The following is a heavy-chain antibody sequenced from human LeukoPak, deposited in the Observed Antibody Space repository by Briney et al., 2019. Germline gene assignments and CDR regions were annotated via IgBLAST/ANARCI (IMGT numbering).Heavy chain of an antibody. CDR2: IYSGDNT. J-gene: IGHJ4*02. V-gene: IGHV3-66*02. D-gene: IGHD3-16*01. Sequence: GGSLRLSCAASGFTVSNNYMSWARQAPGKGLEWVSVIYSGDNTYYVGSVKGRFTISRDNSKNTLFLQMNRLRAEDTAVYYCAGRRVLDASFDYWGQGTLVTVSS. CDR3: AGRRVLDASFDY. CDR1: GFTVSNNY.